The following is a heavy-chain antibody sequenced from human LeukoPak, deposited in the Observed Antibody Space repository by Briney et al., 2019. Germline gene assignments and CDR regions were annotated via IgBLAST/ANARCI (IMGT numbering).Heavy chain of an antibody. CDR1: GYSFTSYW. J-gene: IGHJ4*02. Sequence: GESLKISCKGSGYSFTSYWISWVRQVPGKGLEWMGRIDPSDSYTNYSPSFQGHVTISADKSISTAYLQWSSLKASDTAMYYCARPPLDSAARNDYWGQGTLVTVSS. D-gene: IGHD3/OR15-3a*01. CDR2: IDPSDSYT. CDR3: ARPPLDSAARNDY. V-gene: IGHV5-10-1*01.